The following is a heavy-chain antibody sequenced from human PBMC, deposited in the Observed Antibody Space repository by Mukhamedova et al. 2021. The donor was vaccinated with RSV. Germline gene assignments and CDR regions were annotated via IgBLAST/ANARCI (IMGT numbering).Heavy chain of an antibody. CDR2: IIPIFGPP. D-gene: IGHD2-15*01. J-gene: IGHJ5*01. CDR3: ALAQGYCYKTTCYLTFDS. V-gene: IGHV1-69*15. CDR1: FV. Sequence: FVFNWVRQAPGQGLEWMGRIIPIFGPPDYSPLFKDRVTITADESTGTAFMELSSLRSEDTAVYYCALAQGYCYKTTCYLTFDSWG.